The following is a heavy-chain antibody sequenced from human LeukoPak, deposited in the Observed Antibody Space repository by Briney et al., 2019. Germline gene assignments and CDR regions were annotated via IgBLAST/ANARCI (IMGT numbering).Heavy chain of an antibody. CDR1: GFTFSSYA. V-gene: IGHV3-66*01. J-gene: IGHJ3*02. D-gene: IGHD3-10*01. CDR3: ARTILLRAFDI. Sequence: GSLRLSCAASGFTFSSYAMSWVRQAPGKGLEWVSVIHSGGYTYYADSVKGRFTISRDNSKNTLYLQMNSLRAEDTAVYYCARTILLRAFDIWGQGTTVTVSS. CDR2: IHSGGYT.